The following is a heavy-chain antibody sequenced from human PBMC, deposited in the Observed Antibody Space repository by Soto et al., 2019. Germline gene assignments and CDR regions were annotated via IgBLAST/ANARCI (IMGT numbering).Heavy chain of an antibody. Sequence: PGGSLRLSCAASGFTFSSYSMNWVRQAPGKGLEWVSYISSSSSTIYYADSVKGRFTISRDNAKNSLYLQMNSLRDEDTAVYYCAGDLSSTSSQAGSYYYYGMDVWGQGTTVTVSS. D-gene: IGHD2-2*01. CDR2: ISSSSSTI. CDR1: GFTFSSYS. V-gene: IGHV3-48*02. CDR3: AGDLSSTSSQAGSYYYYGMDV. J-gene: IGHJ6*02.